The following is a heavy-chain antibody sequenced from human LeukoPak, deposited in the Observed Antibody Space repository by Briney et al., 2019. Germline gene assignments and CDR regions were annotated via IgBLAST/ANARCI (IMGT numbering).Heavy chain of an antibody. Sequence: SETLSLTCTVSGGSISSYYWSWIRQPPGKGLEWIGSIYHSGSTYYNPSLKSRVTISVDTSKNQFSLKLSSVTAADTAVYYCARVGGLNFDYWGQGTLVTVSS. CDR1: GGSISSYY. CDR3: ARVGGLNFDY. V-gene: IGHV4-38-2*02. D-gene: IGHD1-26*01. J-gene: IGHJ4*02. CDR2: IYHSGST.